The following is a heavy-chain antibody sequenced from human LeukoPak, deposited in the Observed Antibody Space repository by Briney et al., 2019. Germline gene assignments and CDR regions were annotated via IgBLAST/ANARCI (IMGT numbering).Heavy chain of an antibody. CDR3: ARERAITIFGRPSGMDV. Sequence: GGSLRLSCAASGFTFSSYSMNWVRQAPGKGLEWVSYISSSSTIYYADSVKGRFTISRDNAKNSLYLQMNSLRAEDTAVYYCARERAITIFGRPSGMDVWGQGTTVTVSS. D-gene: IGHD3-3*01. CDR1: GFTFSSYS. J-gene: IGHJ6*02. V-gene: IGHV3-48*01. CDR2: ISSSSTI.